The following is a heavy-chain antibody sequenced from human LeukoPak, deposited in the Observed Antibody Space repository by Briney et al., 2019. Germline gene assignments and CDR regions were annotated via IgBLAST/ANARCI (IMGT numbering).Heavy chain of an antibody. D-gene: IGHD5-24*01. Sequence: SGGSPRLSCATSGFSFSNYAMSWVRQAPGKGLEWVGRIKSKTEDGTTDYAAPVKGRFTISRDDSKNTLYLQMNSLKTEDTAVYYCSTQIPHMANDAFDIWGQGTMVTVSS. CDR3: STQIPHMANDAFDI. V-gene: IGHV3-15*01. J-gene: IGHJ3*02. CDR1: GFSFSNYA. CDR2: IKSKTEDGTT.